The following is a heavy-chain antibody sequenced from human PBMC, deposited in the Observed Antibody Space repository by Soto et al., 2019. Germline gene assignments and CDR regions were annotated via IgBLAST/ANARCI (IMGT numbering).Heavy chain of an antibody. J-gene: IGHJ5*02. CDR3: ARAYFDWLFYH. CDR2: IDAGTGDT. V-gene: IGHV1-3*01. Sequence: VQLVQSGAEVKTPGASVTVSCKASGYVFTSYAIHWVRQAPGQRPEWVGWIDAGTGDTKYSQKFQGRVTITKDTSATTAYMRLSSLRYEDTAMYFCARAYFDWLFYHWGQGTLVTVSS. D-gene: IGHD3-9*01. CDR1: GYVFTSYA.